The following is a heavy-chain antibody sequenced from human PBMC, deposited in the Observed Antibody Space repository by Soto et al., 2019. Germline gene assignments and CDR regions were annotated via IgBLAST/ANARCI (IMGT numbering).Heavy chain of an antibody. CDR3: ARGDSSSWYFAPNFDY. V-gene: IGHV5-51*01. Sequence: PGESLKISCKGAGYSFTSYWIGWVRQMPGKGLEWMGIIYPGDSDTRYSPSFQGQVTISADKSISTAYLQWSSLKASDTAMYYCARGDSSSWYFAPNFDYWGQGTLVTVSS. D-gene: IGHD6-13*01. CDR2: IYPGDSDT. CDR1: GYSFTSYW. J-gene: IGHJ4*02.